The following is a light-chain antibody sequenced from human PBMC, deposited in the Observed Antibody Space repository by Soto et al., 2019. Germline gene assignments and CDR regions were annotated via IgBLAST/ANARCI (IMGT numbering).Light chain of an antibody. CDR1: SGHSSYA. Sequence: QLVPTQSPSASASLGASVKLTCTLSSGHSSYAIAWHQQQPERGPRYLMKLNSDGSHNKGDGIPDRFSGSSSGAERYLTISSLQSEDEADYYCQTWGTGIQVFGGGTKVTVL. V-gene: IGLV4-69*01. CDR2: LNSDGSH. J-gene: IGLJ2*01. CDR3: QTWGTGIQV.